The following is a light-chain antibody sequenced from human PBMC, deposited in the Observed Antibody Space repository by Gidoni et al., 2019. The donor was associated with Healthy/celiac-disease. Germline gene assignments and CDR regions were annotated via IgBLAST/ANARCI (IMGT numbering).Light chain of an antibody. J-gene: IGLJ3*02. CDR2: ENN. V-gene: IGLV1-51*02. CDR1: SSNIGNNY. CDR3: GPWDSSLSVV. Sequence: QSVLTQPPSVSAAPGQKVTISCSGSSSNIGNNYVAWYQQLPGTAPKLLIYENNKRPSWIPDRFSGSKSGTSATLVITGLQPGDEADYYCGPWDSSLSVVFGGGTKLTVL.